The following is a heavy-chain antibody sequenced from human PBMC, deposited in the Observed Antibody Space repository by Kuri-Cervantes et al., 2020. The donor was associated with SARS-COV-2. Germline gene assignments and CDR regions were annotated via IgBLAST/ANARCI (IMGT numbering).Heavy chain of an antibody. V-gene: IGHV1-69*13. Sequence: SVKVSCKASGGTFSTSGINWVRQAPGQGLEWMGGIIPMFGTAKYAQKFQGRVTIIADESTSTVHMELRRLKSEDTAIYYCARVSLGRHQTTRGSALGACDFWGQGTPVTVSS. J-gene: IGHJ4*02. CDR1: GGTFSTSG. D-gene: IGHD3-16*01. CDR3: ARVSLGRHQTTRGSALGACDF. CDR2: IIPMFGTA.